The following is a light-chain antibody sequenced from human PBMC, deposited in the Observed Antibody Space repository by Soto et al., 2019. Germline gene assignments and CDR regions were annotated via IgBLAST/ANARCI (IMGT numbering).Light chain of an antibody. CDR3: QQRSNWPIT. J-gene: IGKJ5*01. Sequence: EILLTQSPGTLSLSPGERATLSCRASQSVSSTYLIWYQQKPGQAPRLLIYDASNRATGIPARFSGSGSGTDFTLTISSLEPEDFAVYYCQQRSNWPITFGQGTRLEIK. V-gene: IGKV3D-20*02. CDR2: DAS. CDR1: QSVSSTY.